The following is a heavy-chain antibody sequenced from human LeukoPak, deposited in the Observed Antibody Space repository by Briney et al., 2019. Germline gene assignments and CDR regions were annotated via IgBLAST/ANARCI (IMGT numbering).Heavy chain of an antibody. CDR3: AKVSMITFGGVIVIGGYFDY. CDR1: GFTFSSYG. CDR2: ISYDGSNK. D-gene: IGHD3-16*02. V-gene: IGHV3-30*18. J-gene: IGHJ4*02. Sequence: PGRSLRLSCAASGFTFSSYGMHWVRQAPGKGLEWVAVISYDGSNKYYADSVKGRFTISRDNSKNTVYLQMNSLRAEDTAVYYCAKVSMITFGGVIVIGGYFDYWGQGTLVTVSS.